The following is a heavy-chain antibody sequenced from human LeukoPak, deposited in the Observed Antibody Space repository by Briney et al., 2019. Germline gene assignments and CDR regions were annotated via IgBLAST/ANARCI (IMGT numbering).Heavy chain of an antibody. CDR2: IYHSGGT. CDR1: GYSISSGYY. J-gene: IGHJ4*02. CDR3: ARGSQ. Sequence: SETLSLTCTVSGYSISSGYYWGWIRQPPGKGLEWIGSIYHSGGTYSNPSLKSRVTISVDTSKNQFSLKLSSVTAADTAVYYCARGSQWGQGTLVTVSS. V-gene: IGHV4-38-2*02.